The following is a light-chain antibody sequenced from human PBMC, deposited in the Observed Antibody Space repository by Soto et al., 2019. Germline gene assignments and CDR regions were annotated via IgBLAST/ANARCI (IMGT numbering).Light chain of an antibody. Sequence: QSVLTQPPSVSAAPGQKVTISCSGSSSNIGNNYVSWYQQLPGTTPNLLIYDNNKRPSGIPARFSGSKSGTSATLGITGLQTGDEADDYCCTWDRSLSACVFGGGTKLTVL. CDR3: CTWDRSLSACV. V-gene: IGLV1-51*01. J-gene: IGLJ3*02. CDR2: DNN. CDR1: SSNIGNNY.